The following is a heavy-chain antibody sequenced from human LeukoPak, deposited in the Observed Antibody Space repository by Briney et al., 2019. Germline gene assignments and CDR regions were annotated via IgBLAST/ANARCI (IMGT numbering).Heavy chain of an antibody. CDR2: IYYSGST. V-gene: IGHV4-59*01. D-gene: IGHD4-17*01. J-gene: IGHJ5*02. CDR1: GVSISSYY. Sequence: SETLSLTCTVSGVSISSYYWSWVRQPPGKGLEWVGYIYYSGSTNYNPSLQSRVTISVDTSKNHFSLQLSSVTAADTAVYYCARDGGTTVTTQRSWFDPWGQGTLVTVSS. CDR3: ARDGGTTVTTQRSWFDP.